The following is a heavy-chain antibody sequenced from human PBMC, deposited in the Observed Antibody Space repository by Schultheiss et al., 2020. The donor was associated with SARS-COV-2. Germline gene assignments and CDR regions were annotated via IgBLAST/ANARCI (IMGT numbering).Heavy chain of an antibody. CDR1: GFTFSSYW. D-gene: IGHD3-9*01. V-gene: IGHV3-7*01. J-gene: IGHJ6*02. CDR3: ARAGRDDILTGPPFYYYYGMDV. Sequence: GESLKISCAASGFTFSSYWMSWVRQAPGKGLEWVANIKQDGSEKYYVDSVKGRFTISRDNAKNSLYLQMNSLRAEDTAVYYCARAGRDDILTGPPFYYYYGMDVWGQGTTVTVSS. CDR2: IKQDGSEK.